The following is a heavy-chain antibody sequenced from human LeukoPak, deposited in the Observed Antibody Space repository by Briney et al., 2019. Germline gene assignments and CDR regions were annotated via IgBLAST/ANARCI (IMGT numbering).Heavy chain of an antibody. D-gene: IGHD5-18*01. CDR3: ARSPGYSYARDDY. CDR2: INHSGST. CDR1: GGSFSGYY. J-gene: IGHJ4*02. V-gene: IGHV4-34*01. Sequence: SETLSLTCAVYGGSFSGYYWSWIRQPPGKGLEWIGEINHSGSTNYNPSLKSRVTISVDTSKNQFSLELSSVTAADTAVYYCARSPGYSYARDDYWGQGTLVTVSS.